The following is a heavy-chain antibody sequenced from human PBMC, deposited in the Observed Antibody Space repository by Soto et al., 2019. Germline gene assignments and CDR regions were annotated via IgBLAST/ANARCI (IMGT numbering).Heavy chain of an antibody. Sequence: SETLSLTCAVYGGSFSGYYWSWIRQPPGKGLEWIGEINHSGSTNYNPSLKSRVTISVDTSKNQFSLKLSSVTAADTAVYYCARPGPARGAFDIWGQGTMVTVSS. J-gene: IGHJ3*02. V-gene: IGHV4-34*01. CDR1: GGSFSGYY. CDR3: ARPGPARGAFDI. CDR2: INHSGST.